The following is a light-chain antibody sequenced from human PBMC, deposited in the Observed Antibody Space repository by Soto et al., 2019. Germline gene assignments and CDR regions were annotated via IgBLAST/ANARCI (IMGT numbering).Light chain of an antibody. V-gene: IGKV1-39*01. J-gene: IGKJ2*01. CDR1: QTISTY. CDR2: AAS. Sequence: DIQVTQSPSSLSASVGDRVTITCRASQTISTYVNWYQQTPGKAPRLLIYAASNLQSGVPSRFSGSGSGTDFTLTISSLQPGDFASYFCQQSNSLPYTFGQGTRLETK. CDR3: QQSNSLPYT.